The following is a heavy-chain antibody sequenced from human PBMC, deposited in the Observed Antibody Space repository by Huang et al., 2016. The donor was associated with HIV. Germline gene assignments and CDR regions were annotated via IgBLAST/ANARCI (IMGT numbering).Heavy chain of an antibody. CDR2: IKSDGSST. CDR3: ARGSRQGKYYYGSGTAY. J-gene: IGHJ4*02. D-gene: IGHD3-10*01. V-gene: IGHV3-74*01. Sequence: EVQLVESGGGLVQPGGSLRLSCAASGFTFSSYWMHWVRQVPGKGLVWVSHIKSDGSSTSYADSVKCRFTISRDNAKNTLYLQMNSLRAEDTAVYYCARGSRQGKYYYGSGTAYWGQGTLVTVSS. CDR1: GFTFSSYW.